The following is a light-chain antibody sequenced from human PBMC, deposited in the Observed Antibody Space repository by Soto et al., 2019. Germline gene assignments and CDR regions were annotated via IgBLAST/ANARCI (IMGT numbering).Light chain of an antibody. CDR2: EVT. Sequence: QSVLTQPASVSASPGQSITISCTGSDSDVGSYDLVSWYQQHPDKAPKLLIYEVTKRPSGVSNRFSGSKSDNTASLTFSGLQAEDEADYYCYSYAGTSHYVFGTGTKVTVL. CDR3: YSYAGTSHYV. J-gene: IGLJ1*01. V-gene: IGLV2-23*02. CDR1: DSDVGSYDL.